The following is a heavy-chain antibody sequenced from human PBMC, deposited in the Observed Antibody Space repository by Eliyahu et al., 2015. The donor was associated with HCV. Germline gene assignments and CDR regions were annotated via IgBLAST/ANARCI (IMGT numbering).Heavy chain of an antibody. CDR1: XFTFSSYA. D-gene: IGHD3-10*01. J-gene: IGHJ6*02. Sequence: EVQLVESGGGLVQPGGSLRLSCSASXFTFSSYAXXWVRXAPGKGLEYVSAISSNGGSTYYADSVKGRFTISRDNSKNTLYLQMSSLRAEDTAVYYCVKDRGEKRNGSGSSPIHYYYYYGMDVWGQGTTVTVSS. CDR2: ISSNGGST. CDR3: VKDRGEKRNGSGSSPIHYYYYYGMDV. V-gene: IGHV3-64D*06.